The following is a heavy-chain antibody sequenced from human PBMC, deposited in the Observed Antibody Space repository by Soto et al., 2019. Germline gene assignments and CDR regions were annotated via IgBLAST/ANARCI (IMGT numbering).Heavy chain of an antibody. CDR1: GYTFTSYD. CDR2: MNPNSGNT. J-gene: IGHJ6*02. D-gene: IGHD2-15*01. V-gene: IGHV1-8*01. CDR3: ARASPFCSGGSCYARIYYYYYYGVDV. Sequence: ASVKVSCKASGYTFTSYDINWVRQATGQGLEWMGWMNPNSGNTGYAQKFQGRVTMTRNTSISTAYMELSSLRSEDTAVYYCARASPFCSGGSCYARIYYYYYYGVDVWGQGTTVTVSS.